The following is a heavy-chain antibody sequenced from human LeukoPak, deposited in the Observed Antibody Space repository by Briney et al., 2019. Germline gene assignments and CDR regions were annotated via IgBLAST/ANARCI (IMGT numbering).Heavy chain of an antibody. CDR2: ISGSGGST. CDR1: GFTFSSYA. CDR3: AKDMDIVVVPAAYDY. V-gene: IGHV3-23*01. Sequence: GGSLRLSCAASGFTFSSYAMSWVRQAPGKGLEWVSAISGSGGSTYYADSVKGRFTISRDNAKNTLYLQMNSLRAEDTAVYYCAKDMDIVVVPAAYDYWGQGTLATVSS. J-gene: IGHJ4*02. D-gene: IGHD2-2*03.